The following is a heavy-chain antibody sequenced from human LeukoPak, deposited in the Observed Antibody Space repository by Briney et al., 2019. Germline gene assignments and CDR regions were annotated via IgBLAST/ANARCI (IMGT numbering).Heavy chain of an antibody. CDR1: GGSFSGYY. Sequence: SETLSLTCAVYGGSFSGYYWSWIRQPPGKGLEWIGEINHSGSTNYNPSLKSRVTISVDTSKNQFSLKLSSVTAADTAVYYCARGRGVVPAAQAPHYYMDVWGKGTTVTVSS. D-gene: IGHD2-2*01. J-gene: IGHJ6*03. CDR3: ARGRGVVPAAQAPHYYMDV. V-gene: IGHV4-34*01. CDR2: INHSGST.